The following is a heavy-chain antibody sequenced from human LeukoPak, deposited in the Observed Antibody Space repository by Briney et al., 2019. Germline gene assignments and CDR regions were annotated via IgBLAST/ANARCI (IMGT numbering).Heavy chain of an antibody. J-gene: IGHJ3*02. CDR3: ARGVRYDSSGYHRAFDI. CDR1: RYTFTGYY. V-gene: IGHV1-2*02. D-gene: IGHD3-22*01. CDR2: INPNSCGT. Sequence: GASVKVSCKASRYTFTGYYMHWVRQAPGQGLEWMGWINPNSCGTNYAQKFQGRVTMTRDTSISTAYMELSRLRSDDTAVYYCARGVRYDSSGYHRAFDIWGQGTMVTVSS.